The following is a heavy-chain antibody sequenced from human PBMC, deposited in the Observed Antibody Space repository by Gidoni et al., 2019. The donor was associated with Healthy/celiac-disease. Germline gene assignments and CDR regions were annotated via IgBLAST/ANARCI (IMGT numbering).Heavy chain of an antibody. CDR1: GYTLTELS. J-gene: IGHJ5*02. CDR3: ATGSYCTNGVCPLGNWFDP. CDR2: FDPEDGET. Sequence: QVQLVQSGAAVKKPGASVKVSCKFSGYTLTELSMHWVRQAPGKGLEWMGGFDPEDGETIYAQKFQGRVTMTEDTSTDTAYMELSSLRSEDTAVYYCATGSYCTNGVCPLGNWFDPWGQGTLVTVSS. D-gene: IGHD2-8*01. V-gene: IGHV1-24*01.